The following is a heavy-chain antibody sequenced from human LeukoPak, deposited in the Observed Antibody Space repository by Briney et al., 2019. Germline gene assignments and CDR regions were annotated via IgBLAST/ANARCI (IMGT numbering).Heavy chain of an antibody. Sequence: GRSLRLSCAASGFTFSSYAMHWVRQAPGKGLEWVAVISYDGSNKYYADSVKGRLTISRDNSKNTLYLQMNSLRAEDTAVYYCARGAVWGRYCSGGSCLFDYWGQGTLVTVSS. CDR1: GFTFSSYA. CDR2: ISYDGSNK. CDR3: ARGAVWGRYCSGGSCLFDY. D-gene: IGHD2-15*01. J-gene: IGHJ4*02. V-gene: IGHV3-30-3*01.